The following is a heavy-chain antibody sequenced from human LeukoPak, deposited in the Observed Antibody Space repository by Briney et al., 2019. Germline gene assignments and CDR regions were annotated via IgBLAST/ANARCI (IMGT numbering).Heavy chain of an antibody. D-gene: IGHD3-3*01. Sequence: ASVKVSCKASGYTFTGYYMHWVRQAPGQGLEWMGWINPNSGGTNYAQKFQGRVTMTRDTSISTAYMELSRLRSDDTAVYYCARGITIFGVVIPPDYWGQGTLVTVSS. CDR3: ARGITIFGVVIPPDY. CDR1: GYTFTGYY. V-gene: IGHV1-2*02. J-gene: IGHJ4*02. CDR2: INPNSGGT.